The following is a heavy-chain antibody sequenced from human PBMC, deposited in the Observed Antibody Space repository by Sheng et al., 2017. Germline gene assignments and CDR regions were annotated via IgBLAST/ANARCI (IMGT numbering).Heavy chain of an antibody. CDR1: GGSISSSSYY. V-gene: IGHV4-39*07. D-gene: IGHD1-26*01. CDR3: ARVHSGTYAAPFDY. Sequence: QLQLQESGPGLVKPSETLSLTCTVSGGSISSSSYYWAWIRQPPGKGLEWIGTIYYSGSDYYGGRTYYNPSLKSRVTISVDTSKKQFSLKLSSVIAADTAVYYCARVHSGTYAAPFDYWGQGTLVTV. CDR2: IYYSGSDYYGGRT. J-gene: IGHJ4*02.